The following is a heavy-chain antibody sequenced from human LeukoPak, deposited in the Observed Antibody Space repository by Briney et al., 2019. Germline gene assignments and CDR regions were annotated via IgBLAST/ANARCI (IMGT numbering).Heavy chain of an antibody. CDR1: GFTFSSYS. J-gene: IGHJ4*02. V-gene: IGHV3-48*01. CDR2: ISSGSVTI. Sequence: GGSLRLSCAASGFTFSSYSMNWVRQAPGKGLEWVSYISSGSVTIYYADSVKGRFTISRDNAKNSLYLQMNSLRAEDTALYYCARPTSGSYTNYWGQGTLVTVSS. D-gene: IGHD1-26*01. CDR3: ARPTSGSYTNY.